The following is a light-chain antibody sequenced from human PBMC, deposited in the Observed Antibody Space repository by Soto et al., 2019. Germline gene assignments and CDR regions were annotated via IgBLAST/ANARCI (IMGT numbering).Light chain of an antibody. J-gene: IGKJ4*01. CDR3: QHYRTS. V-gene: IGKV3-20*01. Sequence: EIMLTQSPGTLSLSPGERATLSCRASQGVSSSYLAWYQPKPGQPPRLLIYGASSRATGIPDRFSGSGSGTDFTLTITRLEPEDFAVYYCQHYRTSFRGGTKVEIK. CDR2: GAS. CDR1: QGVSSSY.